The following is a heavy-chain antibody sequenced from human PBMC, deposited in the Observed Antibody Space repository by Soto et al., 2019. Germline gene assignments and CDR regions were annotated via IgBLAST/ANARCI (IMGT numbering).Heavy chain of an antibody. Sequence: QVQLVESGGGVVRPGRSLRLSCAASGFTFRSYAMHWVRQAPGKGLEWVAVISYDENNRYYTDSVKGRFTISRDNSKNTLYLQVNSLRAEDTAVYYCARAMDTAMASKDNWFDPWGQGTLVTVSS. CDR3: ARAMDTAMASKDNWFDP. V-gene: IGHV3-30-3*01. CDR2: ISYDENNR. J-gene: IGHJ5*02. CDR1: GFTFRSYA. D-gene: IGHD5-18*01.